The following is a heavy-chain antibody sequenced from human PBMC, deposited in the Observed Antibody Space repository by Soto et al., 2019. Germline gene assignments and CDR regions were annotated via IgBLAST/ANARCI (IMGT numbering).Heavy chain of an antibody. CDR3: AKDNRIVATIYYFDY. D-gene: IGHD5-12*01. CDR2: ISGSGGST. J-gene: IGHJ4*02. V-gene: IGHV3-23*01. Sequence: EGSLRLSCAASGFTFSSYAMSWVRQAPGKGLEWVSAISGSGGSTYYADSVKGRFTISRDNSKNTLYLQMNNLRAEDTAVYYCAKDNRIVATIYYFDYWGQGTLVTVSS. CDR1: GFTFSSYA.